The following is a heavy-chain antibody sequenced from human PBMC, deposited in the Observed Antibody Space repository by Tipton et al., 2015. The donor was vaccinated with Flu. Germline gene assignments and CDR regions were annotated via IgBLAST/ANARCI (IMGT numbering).Heavy chain of an antibody. J-gene: IGHJ6*02. V-gene: IGHV4-38-2*02. CDR3: ARDADYGSYYFYAMDV. Sequence: GLVKPSETLSLTCTISGFYITSGYYWAWIRQPPGKGLEWIGNIYQSGGTYYSPSLKSRVTISVDTSKNQFSLRLSSVTAADTAVYYCARDADYGSYYFYAMDVWGQGTTVTVSS. CDR1: GFYITSGYY. CDR2: IYQSGGT. D-gene: IGHD3-10*01.